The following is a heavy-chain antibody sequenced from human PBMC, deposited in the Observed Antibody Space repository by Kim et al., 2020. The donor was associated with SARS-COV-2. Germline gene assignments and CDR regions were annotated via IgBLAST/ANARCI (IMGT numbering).Heavy chain of an antibody. CDR1: GGSISSGGYY. J-gene: IGHJ6*02. CDR3: ARDRYSYGYSSAGYYYYGMDV. V-gene: IGHV4-31*03. D-gene: IGHD5-18*01. CDR2: IYYSGST. Sequence: SETLSLTCTVSGGSISSGGYYWSWIRQHPGKGLEWIGYIYYSGSTYYNPSLKSRVTISVDTPKNQFSLKLSSVTAADTAVYYCARDRYSYGYSSAGYYYYGMDVWGQGTTVTVSS.